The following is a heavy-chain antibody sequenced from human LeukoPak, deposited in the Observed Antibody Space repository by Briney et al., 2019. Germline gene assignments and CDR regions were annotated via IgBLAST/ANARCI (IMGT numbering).Heavy chain of an antibody. V-gene: IGHV3-7*01. Sequence: GGSLRLSCAASGFTFSSYWMSWVRQAPGKGLEWVANIKQGGSEKYYVDSVKGRFTISRDNAKNSLYLQMDSLRAEDTAVYYCARERGDYEYFQHWGQGTLVTVSS. J-gene: IGHJ1*01. CDR3: ARERGDYEYFQH. D-gene: IGHD2-21*02. CDR2: IKQGGSEK. CDR1: GFTFSSYW.